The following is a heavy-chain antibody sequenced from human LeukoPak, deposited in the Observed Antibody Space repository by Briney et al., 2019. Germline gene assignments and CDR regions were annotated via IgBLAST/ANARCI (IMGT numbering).Heavy chain of an antibody. CDR2: ISGSGGST. Sequence: PGGSLRLSCAASGFTFSSYAMSWVRQAPGKGLEWVSAISGSGGSTYYADSVKGRFTISRDNSKNTLYLQMNSLKTEDTAVYCCTTDVPFTAGGAIVHWGQGTLVTVSS. CDR1: GFTFSSYA. CDR3: TTDVPFTAGGAIVH. J-gene: IGHJ5*02. D-gene: IGHD3-16*01. V-gene: IGHV3-23*01.